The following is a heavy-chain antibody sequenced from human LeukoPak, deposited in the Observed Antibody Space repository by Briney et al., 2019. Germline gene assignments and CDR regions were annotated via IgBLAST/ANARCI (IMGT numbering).Heavy chain of an antibody. CDR3: ARSGLYLSPDNDWFDP. J-gene: IGHJ5*02. CDR2: IYHSGST. Sequence: PSQTLSLTCAVSGGSISSGGYSWSWIRQPPGKGLEWIGYIYHSGSTYYNPSLKSRVTISVDTSKNPFSLKLSSVTAADTAVYYCARSGLYLSPDNDWFDPWGQGTLVTVSS. CDR1: GGSISSGGYS. V-gene: IGHV4-30-2*02. D-gene: IGHD2-8*01.